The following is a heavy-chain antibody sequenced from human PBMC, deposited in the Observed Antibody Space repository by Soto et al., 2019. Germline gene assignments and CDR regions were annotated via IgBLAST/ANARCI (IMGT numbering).Heavy chain of an antibody. CDR2: IIPIFGTA. CDR3: ATVTKYYYYGMDV. CDR1: GGTFSSYA. J-gene: IGHJ6*02. Sequence: SVKVSCQASGGTFSSYAISWVRQAPGQGLEWMGGIIPIFGTANYAQKFQGRVTITADESTSTAYMELSSLRSEDTAVYYCATVTKYYYYGMDVWGQGTTVTVS. V-gene: IGHV1-69*13. D-gene: IGHD4-4*01.